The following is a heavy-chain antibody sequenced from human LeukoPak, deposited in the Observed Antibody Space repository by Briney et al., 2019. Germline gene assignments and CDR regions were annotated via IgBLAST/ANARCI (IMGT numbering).Heavy chain of an antibody. CDR1: GFTFSSYS. D-gene: IGHD2-2*01. CDR3: ARDRRNVVVPAVAFDY. CDR2: ISSSSYI. V-gene: IGHV3-21*01. J-gene: IGHJ4*02. Sequence: GGSLRLSCAASGFTFSSYSMNWVRQAPGKGLEWVSSISSSSYIYYADSVKGRFTISRDNAKNSLYLQMNSLRAEDTAVYYCARDRRNVVVPAVAFDYWGQGTLVTVSS.